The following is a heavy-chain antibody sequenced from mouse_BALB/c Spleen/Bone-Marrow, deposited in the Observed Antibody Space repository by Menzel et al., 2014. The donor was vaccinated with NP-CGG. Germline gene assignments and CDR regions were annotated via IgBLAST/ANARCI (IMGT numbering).Heavy chain of an antibody. CDR3: ARGIYYGNYFDY. Sequence: EVQLQQSGPEPVKPGASVKMSCKASGYTFTDYYMDWVKQSHGESFEWIGRVNPYNGGTSYNQKFKGKATLTVDKSSSTAYMELNSLTSEDSAVYYCARGIYYGNYFDYWGQGTTLTVSS. D-gene: IGHD2-1*01. CDR2: VNPYNGGT. V-gene: IGHV1-19*01. J-gene: IGHJ2*01. CDR1: GYTFTDYY.